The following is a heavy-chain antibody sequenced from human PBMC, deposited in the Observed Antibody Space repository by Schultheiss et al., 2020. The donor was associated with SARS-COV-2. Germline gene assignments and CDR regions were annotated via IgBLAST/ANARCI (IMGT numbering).Heavy chain of an antibody. J-gene: IGHJ6*02. CDR3: AKPYSNYYYYYGMDV. V-gene: IGHV3-23*01. CDR2: ISGSGGST. Sequence: GESLKISCAASGFTFSSYAMSWVRQAPGKGLEWVSAISGSGGSTYYADSVKGRFTISRDNSKNTLYLQMNSLRAEDTAVYYCAKPYSNYYYYYGMDVWGQGTTVNVSS. CDR1: GFTFSSYA. D-gene: IGHD4-11*01.